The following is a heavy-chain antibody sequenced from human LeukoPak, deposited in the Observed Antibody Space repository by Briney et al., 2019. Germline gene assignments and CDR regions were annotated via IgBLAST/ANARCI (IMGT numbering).Heavy chain of an antibody. D-gene: IGHD2/OR15-2a*01. CDR3: ARYNSCNRNSHDY. CDR1: GFTFSSYW. V-gene: IGHV3-7*01. J-gene: IGHJ4*02. Sequence: GGSLRLSCAASGFTFSSYWMTWVRQAPGKGLEWVANIKRDGTNKKYADSVKGRFTISRDNAKNSLYLQMNSLRDADTALYYCARYNSCNRNSHDYWGQGTLVTVSS. CDR2: IKRDGTNK.